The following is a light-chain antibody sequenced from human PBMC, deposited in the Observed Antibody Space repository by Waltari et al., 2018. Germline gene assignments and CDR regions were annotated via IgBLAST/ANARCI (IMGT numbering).Light chain of an antibody. CDR1: SNDVGGYNY. J-gene: IGLJ2*01. V-gene: IGLV2-8*01. CDR3: SSYAGSNTVI. CDR2: EVK. Sequence: QSALTQPPSASGSPGQSVTISCTGTSNDVGGYNYVSWYQQHPAKPPKLIIYEVKTRPAGVPDRFSGSKSDNTASLTVSGLQAGDEADYYCSSYAGSNTVIFGGGTKLTVL.